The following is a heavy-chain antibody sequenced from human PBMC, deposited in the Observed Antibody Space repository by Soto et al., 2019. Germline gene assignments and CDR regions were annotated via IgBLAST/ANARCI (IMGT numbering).Heavy chain of an antibody. J-gene: IGHJ4*02. D-gene: IGHD3-22*01. CDR2: IKSKTDGGTT. Sequence: PGGSLRLSCAASGFTFSNAWMNWVRQAPGKGLEWVGRIKSKTDGGTTDYAAPVKGRFTISRDDSKNTLYLQMNSLKTEDTAVYYCTTDPIGITTIVVAQWGQGTLVTVSS. CDR1: GFTFSNAW. CDR3: TTDPIGITTIVVAQ. V-gene: IGHV3-15*07.